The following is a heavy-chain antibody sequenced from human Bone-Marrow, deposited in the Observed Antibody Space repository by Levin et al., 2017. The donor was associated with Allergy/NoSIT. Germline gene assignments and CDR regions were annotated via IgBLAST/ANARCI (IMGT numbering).Heavy chain of an antibody. D-gene: IGHD2-2*01. V-gene: IGHV3-23*01. CDR3: ARRGFPAAPEYYFDY. CDR2: ISLSGART. CDR1: GFTFDNYA. J-gene: IGHJ4*02. Sequence: ETLSLTCAASGFTFDNYAMSWVRQAPGKGLAWVSSISLSGARTDYADSVQGRFTISRDNSKNTLYLQMNGLRPEDTAVYYCARRGFPAAPEYYFDYWGQGTLVTVSS.